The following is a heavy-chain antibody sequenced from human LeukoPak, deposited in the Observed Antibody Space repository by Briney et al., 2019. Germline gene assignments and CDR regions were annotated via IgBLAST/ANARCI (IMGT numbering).Heavy chain of an antibody. Sequence: GGSLRLSCAASEVTFNNYWMSWVRQAPGKGLAWVANINQDGSEKYYVDSVKGRFTISRDNSKNTLYLQMNSLRAEDTAVYYCAKDHGMVEIDYWGQGTLVTVSS. CDR3: AKDHGMVEIDY. D-gene: IGHD3-3*01. CDR2: INQDGSEK. V-gene: IGHV3-7*03. J-gene: IGHJ4*02. CDR1: EVTFNNYW.